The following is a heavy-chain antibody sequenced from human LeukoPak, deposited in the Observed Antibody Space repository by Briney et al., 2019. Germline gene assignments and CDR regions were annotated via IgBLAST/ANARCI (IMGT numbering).Heavy chain of an antibody. CDR1: GGSFSGYY. J-gene: IGHJ4*02. Sequence: SETLSLTCAVYGGSFSGYYWSWIRQPPGKGLEWIGEINHSGSTNYNPSLKSRVTISVDTSKNQFSLKLSSVTAADTAVYYCARGRPSDYWGQGTLVTVSS. CDR2: INHSGST. CDR3: ARGRPSDY. V-gene: IGHV4-34*01.